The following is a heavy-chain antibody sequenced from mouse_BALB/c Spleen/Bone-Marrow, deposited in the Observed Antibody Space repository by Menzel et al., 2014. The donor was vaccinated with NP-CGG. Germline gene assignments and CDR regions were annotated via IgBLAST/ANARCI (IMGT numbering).Heavy chain of an antibody. CDR1: GYSITSGYY. J-gene: IGHJ1*01. CDR3: VKWGLRLWYFDV. D-gene: IGHD1-2*01. CDR2: ISSEGTN. V-gene: IGHV3-6*02. Sequence: EVKLVESGPGLVKPSQSLSLTCSVTGYSITSGYYWPWIRQFPGNKLKRMAYISSEGTNNYNPSLKNRTSITRDTSKNQFFLKLNSVTTEDTATYYCVKWGLRLWYFDVWGAGTTVTVSS.